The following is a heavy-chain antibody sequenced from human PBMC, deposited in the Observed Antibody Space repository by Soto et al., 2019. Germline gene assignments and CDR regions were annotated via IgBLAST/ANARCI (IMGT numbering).Heavy chain of an antibody. Sequence: SETLSLTCTVSAGSIDSGSYYRSWVRQYPGKGLEWIGSIHYSGSIYYSPSLRSRLTMSADTSKNQFSLKLSSVTVADTAVYYCTRGLDRAKLGYWGQG. J-gene: IGHJ4*02. D-gene: IGHD7-27*01. V-gene: IGHV4-31*03. CDR2: IHYSGSI. CDR1: AGSIDSGSYY. CDR3: TRGLDRAKLGY.